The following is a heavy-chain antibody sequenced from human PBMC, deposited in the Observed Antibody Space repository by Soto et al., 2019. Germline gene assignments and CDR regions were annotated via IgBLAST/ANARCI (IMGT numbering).Heavy chain of an antibody. CDR3: SHKSYYGSGSLDY. V-gene: IGHV2-5*02. Sequence: QITLKESGPTLVKPTQTLTLTCTFSGFSLSTEVGVGWLRQPPGKTLQCLVPIYWDDDKRYSTSLKSRLTITKDTSKNHVVLMMTNMDPVDTATYYSSHKSYYGSGSLDYWGQGILVTVSS. J-gene: IGHJ4*02. CDR1: GFSLSTEVG. D-gene: IGHD3-10*01. CDR2: IYWDDDK.